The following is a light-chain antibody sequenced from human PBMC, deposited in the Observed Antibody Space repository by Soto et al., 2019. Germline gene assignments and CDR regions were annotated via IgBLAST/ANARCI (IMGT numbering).Light chain of an antibody. V-gene: IGKV3-20*01. CDR2: GAS. CDR1: QSVSSNN. Sequence: EIVLTQSPGTLSLSPGERATLSCRASQSVSSNNLAWYQQRPGQAPRLLIYGASTRSTGIPDRFSGSGSGATVTLTITRLEPEDVAVYYCQQYGSSPRTFGQGTKVEIK. CDR3: QQYGSSPRT. J-gene: IGKJ1*01.